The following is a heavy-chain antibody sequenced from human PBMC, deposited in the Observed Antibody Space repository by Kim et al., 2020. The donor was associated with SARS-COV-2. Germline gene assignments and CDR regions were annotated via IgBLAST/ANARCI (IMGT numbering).Heavy chain of an antibody. Sequence: QKFQGWVTMTRDTSISTAYMELSRLRSDDTAVYYCARWGIAAAGPYYFDYWGQGTLVTVSS. D-gene: IGHD6-13*01. V-gene: IGHV1-2*04. CDR3: ARWGIAAAGPYYFDY. J-gene: IGHJ4*02.